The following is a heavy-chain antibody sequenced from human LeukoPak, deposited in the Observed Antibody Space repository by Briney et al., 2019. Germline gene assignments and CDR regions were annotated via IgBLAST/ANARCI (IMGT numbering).Heavy chain of an antibody. CDR1: GGSISSHY. CDR2: IYYSGST. Sequence: SETLSLTCTVSGGSISSHYWSWIRQPPGKGLEWIGYIYYSGSTNYNPSLKSRVTISVDTSKNQLSLKLSSVTAADTAVYYCARAVGDSSSDNWFDPWGQGTLVTVSS. V-gene: IGHV4-59*11. CDR3: ARAVGDSSSDNWFDP. D-gene: IGHD6-6*01. J-gene: IGHJ5*02.